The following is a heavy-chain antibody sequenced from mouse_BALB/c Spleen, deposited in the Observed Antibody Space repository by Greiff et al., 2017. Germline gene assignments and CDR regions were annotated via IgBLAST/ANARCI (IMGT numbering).Heavy chain of an antibody. Sequence: EVQGVESGPGLVKPSQSLSLTCTVTGYSITSDYAWNWIRQFPGNKLEWMGYISYSGSTSYNPSLKSRISITRDTSKNQFFLQLNSVTTEDTATYYCARYLYGFYAMDYWGQGTSVTVSS. CDR2: ISYSGST. D-gene: IGHD2-2*01. J-gene: IGHJ4*01. V-gene: IGHV3-2*02. CDR3: ARYLYGFYAMDY. CDR1: GYSITSDYA.